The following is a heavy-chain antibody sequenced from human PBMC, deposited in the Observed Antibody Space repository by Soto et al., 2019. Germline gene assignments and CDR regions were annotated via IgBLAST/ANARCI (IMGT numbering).Heavy chain of an antibody. J-gene: IGHJ2*01. CDR3: ARAFAGFGAYWYFDL. Sequence: PSETCPSPALSLVAPSLITTGVGSGSPPGKALEWIGYGYHSVSIHYNPSLKTRVTISVDTSENQFSLRLSSVTAADTAVYYCARAFAGFGAYWYFDLWGRGTLVTVSS. D-gene: IGHD3-16*01. CDR1: VAPSLITT. CDR2: GYHSVSI. V-gene: IGHV4-59*01.